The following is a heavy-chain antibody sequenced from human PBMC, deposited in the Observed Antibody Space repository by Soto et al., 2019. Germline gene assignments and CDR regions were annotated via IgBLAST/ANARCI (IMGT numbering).Heavy chain of an antibody. D-gene: IGHD3-9*01. V-gene: IGHV1-69*06. CDR3: ARAHYDILTVLNYYYYGMDV. Sequence: SVKVSCKASGGTFSRYAISWVRQAPGQGLEWMGGIIPIFGTANYAQKFQGRVTITADKSTSTAYMELSSLRSEDTAVYYCARAHYDILTVLNYYYYGMDVWGQGTGVTVSS. CDR1: GGTFSRYA. J-gene: IGHJ6*02. CDR2: IIPIFGTA.